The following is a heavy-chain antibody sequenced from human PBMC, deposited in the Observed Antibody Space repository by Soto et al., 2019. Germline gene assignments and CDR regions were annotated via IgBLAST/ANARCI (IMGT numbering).Heavy chain of an antibody. CDR1: GFTFSSYA. CDR3: ARVGRYSYGPDLDY. Sequence: GGSLRLSCAAPGFTFSSYAMHWVRQAPGKGLEWVAVISYDGSNKYYADTVKGRITISRDNSKNTQYLQMNSLKDEDTTEYYCARVGRYSYGPDLDYWGQGTLVTVSS. J-gene: IGHJ4*02. V-gene: IGHV3-30-3*01. D-gene: IGHD5-18*01. CDR2: ISYDGSNK.